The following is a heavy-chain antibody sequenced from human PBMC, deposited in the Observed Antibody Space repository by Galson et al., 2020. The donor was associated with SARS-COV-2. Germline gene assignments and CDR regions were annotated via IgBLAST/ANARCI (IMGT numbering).Heavy chain of an antibody. CDR1: GFTFSNYE. CDR3: ARSRQMWEENVAY. CDR2: ITGSGSTI. D-gene: IGHD1-26*01. V-gene: IGHV3-48*03. J-gene: IGHJ4*02. Sequence: GGSLRLSCAASGFTFSNYEMSWVRQAPGKGLEWISYITGSGSTIYYADSVKGRFTISRDNAENSLFLQMNSLRAEDTAVYYCARSRQMWEENVAYWGQGTLVTVSS.